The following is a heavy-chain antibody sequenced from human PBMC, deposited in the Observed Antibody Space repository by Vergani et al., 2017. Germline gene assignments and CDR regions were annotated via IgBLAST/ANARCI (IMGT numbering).Heavy chain of an antibody. V-gene: IGHV4-4*07. D-gene: IGHD3/OR15-3a*01. CDR3: ARGETRTDWFDP. CDR1: GGSISSFY. J-gene: IGHJ5*02. CDR2: VYPSGTT. Sequence: QVQLQESGPGLVKPSETLSLTCTVSGGSISSFYWTWIRQTAEGRLEWMGRVYPSGTTNYNPSLNGRVTIFVDKSKNLLSLRLNSVTAADTAVYYCARGETRTDWFDPWGQGTLVTVSS.